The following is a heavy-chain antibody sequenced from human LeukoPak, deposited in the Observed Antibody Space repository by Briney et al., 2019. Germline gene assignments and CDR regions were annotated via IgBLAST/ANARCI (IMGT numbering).Heavy chain of an antibody. CDR1: GYTFTSYG. CDR3: ARDRHIAAAVNYYYMDV. J-gene: IGHJ6*03. CDR2: ISAYNGNT. V-gene: IGHV1-18*01. D-gene: IGHD6-13*01. Sequence: ASVKVSCKASGYTFTSYGISWVRQAPGQGLEWMGWISAYNGNTNYAQKLQGRVTMTTDTSTSTAYMELRSLRSDDTAVYYCARDRHIAAAVNYYYMDVWGKGTPVTVSS.